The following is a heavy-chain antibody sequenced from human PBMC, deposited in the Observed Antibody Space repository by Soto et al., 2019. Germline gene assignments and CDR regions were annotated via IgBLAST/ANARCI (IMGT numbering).Heavy chain of an antibody. CDR1: GFPFSKHW. V-gene: IGHV3-7*01. D-gene: IGHD6-6*01. CDR2: IKQDGSEK. CDR3: ARDGAARGFFLDY. J-gene: IGHJ4*02. Sequence: GGSLRLSCTASGFPFSKHWMNWVRQAPGKGLEWVANIKQDGSEKYHGDSVKGRFTISRDNAKNSLFLQMNSLRVEDTAVYYCARDGAARGFFLDYWGQGMLVTVSS.